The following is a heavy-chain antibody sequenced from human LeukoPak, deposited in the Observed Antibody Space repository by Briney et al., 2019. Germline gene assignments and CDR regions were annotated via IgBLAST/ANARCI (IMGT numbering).Heavy chain of an antibody. CDR3: AKGDPGHSYRSWDV. CDR1: GFTFSTYT. J-gene: IGHJ6*02. D-gene: IGHD5-18*01. CDR2: ISGSGGNT. V-gene: IGHV3-23*01. Sequence: PGGSLRLSCAASGFTFSTYTMSWVRQTPGKGLEWVSAISGSGGNTYYADSVKGRFTISRDNSENTLFLQMNSLRAEDRAVYYCAKGDPGHSYRSWDVWGQGTTVTVSS.